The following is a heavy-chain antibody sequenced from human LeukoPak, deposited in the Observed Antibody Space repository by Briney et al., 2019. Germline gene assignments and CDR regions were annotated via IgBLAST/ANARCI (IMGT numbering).Heavy chain of an antibody. D-gene: IGHD3-10*01. CDR2: MNPNSGNT. Sequence: GASVKVSCKASGYTFTSYDINWVRQATGQGLEWMGWMNPNSGNTGYAQKIQGRVTMTRNTSISTAYMELSSLRSEDTAVYYCARFPGLLWFGELLDAFDIWGQGTMVTVSS. J-gene: IGHJ3*02. CDR1: GYTFTSYD. V-gene: IGHV1-8*01. CDR3: ARFPGLLWFGELLDAFDI.